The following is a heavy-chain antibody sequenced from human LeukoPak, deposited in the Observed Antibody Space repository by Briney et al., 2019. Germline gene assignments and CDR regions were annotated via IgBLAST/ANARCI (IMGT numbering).Heavy chain of an antibody. CDR2: ISGSGGST. Sequence: GGSLRLSCAASGFTFSSYGMSWVRQAPGKGLEWVSAISGSGGSTYYADSVKGRFTISRDNSKNTLYLQMNSLRAEDTAVYYCAKGPSGTFGGVIDLPFDYWGQGTLVTVSS. CDR3: AKGPSGTFGGVIDLPFDY. D-gene: IGHD3-16*02. CDR1: GFTFSSYG. V-gene: IGHV3-23*01. J-gene: IGHJ4*02.